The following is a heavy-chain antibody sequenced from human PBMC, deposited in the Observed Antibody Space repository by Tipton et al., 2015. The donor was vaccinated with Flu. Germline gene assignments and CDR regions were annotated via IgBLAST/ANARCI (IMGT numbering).Heavy chain of an antibody. D-gene: IGHD4-17*01. CDR3: VRQPYLGDYGGYFGY. Sequence: QSGPEVKKPGESLKISCKGSGYSFTSYWIGWVRQMPGKGLEWMGIIYPGDSDTRYSPSFQGQVTISADKSISTAYLQWSSLKASDAAMYYCVRQPYLGDYGGYFGYWGQGTLVTVSS. J-gene: IGHJ4*02. V-gene: IGHV5-51*01. CDR2: IYPGDSDT. CDR1: GYSFTSYW.